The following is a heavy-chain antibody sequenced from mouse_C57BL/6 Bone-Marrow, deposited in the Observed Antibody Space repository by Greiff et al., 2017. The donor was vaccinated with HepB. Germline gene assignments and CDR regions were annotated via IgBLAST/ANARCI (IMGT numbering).Heavy chain of an antibody. Sequence: EVKLVESGGGLVKPGGSLKLSCAASGFTFSDYGMHWVRQAPEKGLEWVAYISSGSSTIYYADTVKGRFTISRDNAKNTLFLQMTSLRSDDTAMYYCASGDYFDYWGQGTTLTVSS. V-gene: IGHV5-17*01. CDR3: ASGDYFDY. CDR1: GFTFSDYG. CDR2: ISSGSSTI. J-gene: IGHJ2*01.